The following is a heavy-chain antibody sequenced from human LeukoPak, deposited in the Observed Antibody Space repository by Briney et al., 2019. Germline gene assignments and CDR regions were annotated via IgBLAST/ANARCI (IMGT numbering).Heavy chain of an antibody. V-gene: IGHV1-2*02. Sequence: ASVKVSCKASGYTFTGYYMHWVRQAPGQGLEWMGWINPNSGGTNYAQKFQGRVTMTRDTYISRAYMELSRVRSDDTTVYYCARWVGEMVDYWGQGTLVTVSS. CDR1: GYTFTGYY. D-gene: IGHD1-26*01. CDR3: ARWVGEMVDY. CDR2: INPNSGGT. J-gene: IGHJ4*02.